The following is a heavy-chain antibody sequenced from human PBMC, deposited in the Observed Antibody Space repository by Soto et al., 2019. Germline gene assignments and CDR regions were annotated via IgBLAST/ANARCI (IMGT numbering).Heavy chain of an antibody. CDR2: IYYSGSA. V-gene: IGHV4-59*01. Sequence: SETLSLTCTFSGFSISTYYWSWIRQPPGKGLEWIGYIYYSGSANYNPSLKSRVTISVDTSKNQFSLKLSSVTAADTAVYYCARDRRGYCSNTSCYNYYYYGMDVWGQGTTVTVSS. CDR3: ARDRRGYCSNTSCYNYYYYGMDV. J-gene: IGHJ6*02. D-gene: IGHD2-2*03. CDR1: GFSISTYY.